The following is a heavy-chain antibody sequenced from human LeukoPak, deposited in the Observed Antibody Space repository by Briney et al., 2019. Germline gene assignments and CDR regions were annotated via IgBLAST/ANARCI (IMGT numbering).Heavy chain of an antibody. Sequence: SETLSLTCTVSGGSISSGGYYWSWIRQHPGKGLEWIGYIYYSGSTHYNPSLKSRVTISVDTSKNQFSLKLSSVTAADTAVYYCARGGPRYFQHWGQGTLVTVSS. CDR1: GGSISSGGYY. J-gene: IGHJ1*01. V-gene: IGHV4-31*03. CDR3: ARGGPRYFQH. CDR2: IYYSGST.